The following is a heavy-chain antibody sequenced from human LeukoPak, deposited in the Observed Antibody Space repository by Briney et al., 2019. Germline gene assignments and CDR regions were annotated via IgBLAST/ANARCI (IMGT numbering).Heavy chain of an antibody. D-gene: IGHD3-22*01. CDR3: IVSYSSV. CDR2: VRNKATSYAT. V-gene: IGHV3-73*01. Sequence: PGGSLRLSCAASGFTFSGSAVHWVRQASGKGLDWVGHVRNKATSYATAYAASVKGRFTISRDDSKNTAYLQMNSLKTEDTAVYYCIVSYSSVRGQGTLVTVSS. J-gene: IGHJ4*02. CDR1: GFTFSGSA.